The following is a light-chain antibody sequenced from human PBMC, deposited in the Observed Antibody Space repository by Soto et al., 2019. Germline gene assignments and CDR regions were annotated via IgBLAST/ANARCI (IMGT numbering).Light chain of an antibody. CDR2: SSS. Sequence: DIQMTQSPSSLSASAGDTVTITCRASQNIVDYLSWYQQKPGKAPKLLMYSSSILHDGVSSRFSGDGSGTAFTLTITGLQSEAFATYYCLQTVPTHITFGGGTTVEVK. CDR1: QNIVDY. V-gene: IGKV1-39*01. CDR3: LQTVPTHIT. J-gene: IGKJ4*01.